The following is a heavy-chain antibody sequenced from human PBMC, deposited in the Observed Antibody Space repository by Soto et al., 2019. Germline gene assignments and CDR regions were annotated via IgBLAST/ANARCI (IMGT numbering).Heavy chain of an antibody. CDR1: GGTFNNYA. Sequence: SVKVSCKASGGTFNNYAFNWVRQAPGQGLEWVGGFIPMFGTANYAQKLQGRVTMTTDTSTSTAYMELRSLRSDDTAVYYCARAPVWVATSMIFDYWGQGTLVTV. CDR2: FIPMFGTA. V-gene: IGHV1-69*05. D-gene: IGHD5-12*01. J-gene: IGHJ4*02. CDR3: ARAPVWVATSMIFDY.